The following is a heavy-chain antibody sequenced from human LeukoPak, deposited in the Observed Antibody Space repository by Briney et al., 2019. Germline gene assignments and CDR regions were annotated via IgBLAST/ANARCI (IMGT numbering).Heavy chain of an antibody. D-gene: IGHD3-3*01. J-gene: IGHJ4*02. V-gene: IGHV1-46*01. Sequence: ASVKVSCKASGYTFTSYYMHWVRQAPGQGLEWMGIINPSGGSTSYAQKFQGRVTMTRDTSTSTVYMELSSLRSDDTAVYYCARSSKYYDFWSGYQDKITFDYWGQGTLVTVSS. CDR2: INPSGGST. CDR1: GYTFTSYY. CDR3: ARSSKYYDFWSGYQDKITFDY.